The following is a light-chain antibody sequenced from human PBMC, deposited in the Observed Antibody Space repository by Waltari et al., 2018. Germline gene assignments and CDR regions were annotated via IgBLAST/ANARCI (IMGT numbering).Light chain of an antibody. Sequence: QTVVTQEPSFSVSPGGTVTLNCGLRSGSVSTTYYPSWYQQTPGQAPRPLIYSTNTRSSGVPDRISGSILGNKAALTITGAQADDESDYYCVFYMGGGILFGGGTKLTVL. V-gene: IGLV8-61*01. CDR3: VFYMGGGIL. CDR2: STN. CDR1: SGSVSTTYY. J-gene: IGLJ3*02.